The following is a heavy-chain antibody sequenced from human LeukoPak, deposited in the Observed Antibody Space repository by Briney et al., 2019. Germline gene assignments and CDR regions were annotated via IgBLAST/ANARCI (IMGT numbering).Heavy chain of an antibody. Sequence: ASVKVSCKASGYSFTGYYIHWVRQAPGQGLEWMRWINPNSDYTSYAQKFQGRITLTRDTSISTVYMELSPLTSDDTAVYYCAVAPGDYWGQGTLVSVSA. CDR2: INPNSDYT. CDR1: GYSFTGYY. V-gene: IGHV1-2*02. D-gene: IGHD2-21*01. J-gene: IGHJ4*02. CDR3: AVAPGDY.